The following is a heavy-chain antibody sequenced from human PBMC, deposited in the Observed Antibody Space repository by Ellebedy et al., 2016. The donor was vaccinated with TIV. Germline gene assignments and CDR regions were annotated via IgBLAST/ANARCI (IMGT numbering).Heavy chain of an antibody. Sequence: SVKVSXXASGGTFSSYAISWVRQAPGQGLEWMGGIIPIFGTANYAQKFQGRVTITADESTSTAYMELSSLRSEDTAVYYCARGRADYGGNSHYYYGMDVWGQGTTVTVSS. J-gene: IGHJ6*02. CDR1: GGTFSSYA. CDR3: ARGRADYGGNSHYYYGMDV. V-gene: IGHV1-69*13. CDR2: IIPIFGTA. D-gene: IGHD4-23*01.